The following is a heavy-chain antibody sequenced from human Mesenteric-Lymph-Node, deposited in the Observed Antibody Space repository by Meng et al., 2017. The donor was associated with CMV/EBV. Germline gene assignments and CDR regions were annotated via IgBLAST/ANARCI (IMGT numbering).Heavy chain of an antibody. D-gene: IGHD3-10*01. CDR2: ITGNSASR. CDR1: GFNFDDSA. V-gene: IGHV3-9*01. Sequence: SLKISCEGSGFNFDDSAMHWVRQVPGKGLEWVSGITGNSASRVYADSVRGRFTISRDNAKNSLYLHMNSLRAEDTAFYFCVKGHGFYVSGSYFDNWGQGTLVTVSS. CDR3: VKGHGFYVSGSYFDN. J-gene: IGHJ4*02.